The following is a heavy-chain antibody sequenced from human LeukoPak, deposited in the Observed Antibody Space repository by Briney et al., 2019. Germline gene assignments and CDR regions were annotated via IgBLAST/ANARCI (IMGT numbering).Heavy chain of an antibody. V-gene: IGHV3-7*01. D-gene: IGHD5-12*01. Sequence: PGGSLRLSCAASGFSFTDYWMSWVRQTPAKGLEFVANMNPDGSVRNYMDSVKGRFTISRDNAKKSLYLEISRLRADDTAVYYCARDPGYSSFDLWGKEPEVTVSS. CDR1: GFSFTDYW. J-gene: IGHJ4*02. CDR3: ARDPGYSSFDL. CDR2: MNPDGSVR.